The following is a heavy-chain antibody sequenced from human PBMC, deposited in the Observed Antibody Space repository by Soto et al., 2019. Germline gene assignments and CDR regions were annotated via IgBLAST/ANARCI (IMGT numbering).Heavy chain of an antibody. CDR2: ISGSDGST. J-gene: IGHJ4*02. V-gene: IGHV3-23*01. CDR1: GFTLSNYG. Sequence: EVQLLESGGGLVQHGGSLRLSCAASGFTLSNYGMNWVRQATGKGLEWVSGISGSDGSTYYADSVKGRFTISRDNSKNSLYLQMNTLRAEDTAVYYCAKDKYDDWVQGTLVTVSS. D-gene: IGHD3-22*01. CDR3: AKDKYDD.